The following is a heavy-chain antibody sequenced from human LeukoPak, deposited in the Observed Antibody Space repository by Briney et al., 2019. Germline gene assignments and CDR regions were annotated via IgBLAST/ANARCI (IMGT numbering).Heavy chain of an antibody. V-gene: IGHV3-30*02. D-gene: IGHD1-26*01. Sequence: GGSLRLSCAASGFKFTSYGMHWVRQAPGKGLEWVAFIRYDGINEYYADSVKGRFTVSRDNSKNTLYLQMNSLRAEDTAVYYCARGLLVGALDYWGQGTLVTVSS. CDR3: ARGLLVGALDY. J-gene: IGHJ4*02. CDR1: GFKFTSYG. CDR2: IRYDGINE.